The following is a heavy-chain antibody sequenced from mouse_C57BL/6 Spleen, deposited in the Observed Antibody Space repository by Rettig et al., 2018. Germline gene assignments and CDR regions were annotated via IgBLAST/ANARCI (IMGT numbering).Heavy chain of an antibody. V-gene: IGHV8-5*01. D-gene: IGHD4-1*01. CDR1: GFSLRPSNMG. Sequence: QVTLKESGPGILQPSQTLSLTCSFSGFSLRPSNMGIGWIRQPSGKGLEWLAHIWWNDDKYYNPSLKSRLTISKDTSNNQVVLKITSGDTADTATYDCAQSAGHYWYVDVGGTGTTVTVSS. CDR2: IWWNDDK. CDR3: AQSAGHYWYVDV. J-gene: IGHJ1*03.